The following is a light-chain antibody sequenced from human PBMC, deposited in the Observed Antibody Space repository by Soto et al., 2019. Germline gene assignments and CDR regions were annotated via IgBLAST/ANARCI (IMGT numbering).Light chain of an antibody. CDR3: QVWDSSSDPVHVV. V-gene: IGLV3-21*04. CDR1: NIGSKS. CDR2: YDS. J-gene: IGLJ2*01. Sequence: SYELTQPPSVSVAPGKTARITCGGNNIGSKSVHWYQQKPGQAPVLVIYYDSDRPSGIPERFSGSNSGNTGTLTISRVEAGDEADYYCQVWDSSSDPVHVVFGGGTKLTVL.